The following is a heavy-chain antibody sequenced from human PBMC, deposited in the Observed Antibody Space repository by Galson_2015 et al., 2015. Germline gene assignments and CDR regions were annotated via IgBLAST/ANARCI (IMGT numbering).Heavy chain of an antibody. CDR2: TYYRSKWSN. Sequence: CAISGDSVSSHSGAWNWIRQSPWRGLEWLGRTYYRSKWSNNYAVSVKSRITINPDTSKNQFSLQLNSVTPEDTAVYYCARGNEELDYWAQGTLVTVSS. V-gene: IGHV6-1*01. J-gene: IGHJ4*02. CDR1: GDSVSSHSGA. D-gene: IGHD1-1*01. CDR3: ARGNEELDY.